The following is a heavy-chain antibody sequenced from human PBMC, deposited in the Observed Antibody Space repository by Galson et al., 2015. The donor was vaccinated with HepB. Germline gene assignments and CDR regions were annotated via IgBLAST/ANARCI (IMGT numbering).Heavy chain of an antibody. CDR3: AREPYGVQGMAYYYYGMDV. CDR2: IIPIFGTA. D-gene: IGHD4-17*01. V-gene: IGHV1-69*06. CDR1: GGTFGSYA. Sequence: SVKVSCKASGGTFGSYAISWVRQAPGQGLEWMGGIIPIFGTANYAQKFQGRVTITADKSTSTAYMELSSLRSEDTAVYYCAREPYGVQGMAYYYYGMDVWGQGTTVTVSS. J-gene: IGHJ6*02.